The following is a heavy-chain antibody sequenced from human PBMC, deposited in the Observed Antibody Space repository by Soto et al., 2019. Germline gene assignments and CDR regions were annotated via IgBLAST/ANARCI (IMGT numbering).Heavy chain of an antibody. J-gene: IGHJ4*02. Sequence: PSETLSLTCTVSGGSISSSSYYWGWIRQPPGKGLEWIGSIYYSGSTYYNPSLKSRVTISVDTSKNQFSLKLSSVTAADTAVYYCARHDARGGSYEFDYWGQGTLVTVSS. CDR2: IYYSGST. D-gene: IGHD2-15*01. CDR3: ARHDARGGSYEFDY. CDR1: GGSISSSSYY. V-gene: IGHV4-39*01.